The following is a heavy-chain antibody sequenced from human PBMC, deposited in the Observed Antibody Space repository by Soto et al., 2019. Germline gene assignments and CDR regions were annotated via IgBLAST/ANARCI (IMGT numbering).Heavy chain of an antibody. CDR1: GFTFSNYA. J-gene: IGHJ6*02. V-gene: IGHV3-33*01. CDR2: IWSDGRNV. Sequence: QVQLVESGGGVVQPGRSLRLSCAASGFTFSNYAMHWVRQAPGKGLEWVAVIWSDGRNVYYVDSVKGRFTISRDNSKSTLYLQMTNLRAEDTAVYYCATGHPLLRGSIPYYYYAMDVWGHGTTVTVSS. CDR3: ATGHPLLRGSIPYYYYAMDV. D-gene: IGHD2-21*01.